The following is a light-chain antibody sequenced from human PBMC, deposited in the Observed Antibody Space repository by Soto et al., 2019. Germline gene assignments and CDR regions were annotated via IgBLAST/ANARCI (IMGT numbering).Light chain of an antibody. Sequence: EIVLTQSPGTLSLSAGERATLSCRASQSVSSTYLAWYQHKPGQAPRLLIYGTSSRETGIPDTFSGSGSGTDFTLTISRLEPEDFAVYYCEQYDSSPYTFGQGTKVDIK. J-gene: IGKJ2*01. CDR2: GTS. CDR3: EQYDSSPYT. V-gene: IGKV3-20*01. CDR1: QSVSSTY.